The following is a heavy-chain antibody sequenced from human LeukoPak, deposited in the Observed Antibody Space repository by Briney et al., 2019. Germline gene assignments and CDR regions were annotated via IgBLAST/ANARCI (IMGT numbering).Heavy chain of an antibody. CDR3: ARSGIAAAGQHRRLDY. D-gene: IGHD6-13*01. Sequence: XHPNSDDTGYAQKFQGRVTMTRNTSISTAYMELSSLRSEDTAVYYCARSGIAAAGQHRRLDYWGRGTLVTVSS. J-gene: IGHJ4*02. CDR2: XHPNSDDT. V-gene: IGHV1-8*01.